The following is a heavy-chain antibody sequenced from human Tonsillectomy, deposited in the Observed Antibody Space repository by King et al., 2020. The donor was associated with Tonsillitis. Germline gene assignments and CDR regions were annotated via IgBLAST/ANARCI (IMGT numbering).Heavy chain of an antibody. CDR3: AKGNGSGSDDGGAFDI. CDR1: GFTFDDYT. D-gene: IGHD1-26*01. J-gene: IGHJ3*02. Sequence: VQLVESGGVVVQPGGSLRLSCAASGFTFDDYTMHWVRQAPRKGLEWVTLISWDGGSTYYADSVKGRFTISRDNSKNSLYLQMNSLRTEDTALYYWAKGNGSGSDDGGAFDIWGQGTMVTVSS. V-gene: IGHV3-43*01. CDR2: ISWDGGST.